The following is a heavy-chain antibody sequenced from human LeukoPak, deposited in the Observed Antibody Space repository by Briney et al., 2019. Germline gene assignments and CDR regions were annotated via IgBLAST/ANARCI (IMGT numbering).Heavy chain of an antibody. Sequence: GGSLRLSCAASGFRFSSFGMHWVRQPPGKGLVWVAVIWSDSSYIYYADSVKGRFTISRDNSKNTLYLQMNSLRAEDTAVYYCARDPGTVADTYFDYWGPGTLVTVSS. J-gene: IGHJ4*02. CDR1: GFRFSSFG. D-gene: IGHD6-19*01. CDR2: IWSDSSYI. CDR3: ARDPGTVADTYFDY. V-gene: IGHV3-33*08.